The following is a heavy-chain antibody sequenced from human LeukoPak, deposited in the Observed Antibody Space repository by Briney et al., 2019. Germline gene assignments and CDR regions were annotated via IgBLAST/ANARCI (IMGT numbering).Heavy chain of an antibody. V-gene: IGHV3-48*01. CDR1: RDTLSSYS. CDR2: ISYVSGAR. Sequence: SGGSLRLSCAASRDTLSSYSMNWVRQAPGKGLEWLSYISYVSGARYYAESVKGRFTISRDNAKSSVYLEMNSLRAEDTAVYYCAKIPSYDILTGYYHGGGYFQHWGQGTLVTVSS. CDR3: AKIPSYDILTGYYHGGGYFQH. J-gene: IGHJ1*01. D-gene: IGHD3-9*01.